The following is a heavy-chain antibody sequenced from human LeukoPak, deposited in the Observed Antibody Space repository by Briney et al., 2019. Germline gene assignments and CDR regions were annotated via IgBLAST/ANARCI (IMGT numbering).Heavy chain of an antibody. V-gene: IGHV3-33*05. CDR1: GFSFRLYG. D-gene: IGHD4-23*01. CDR2: MLYDGSSI. CDR3: ARDLASGNHPDGFDV. Sequence: GRSLRLSCAASGFSFRLYGMHWVRQAPGKGLEWVALMLYDGSSIYYADSVKGRFSISRDSSNYMLYLQMSSLRAEDSAVYYCARDLASGNHPDGFDVWGQGTLVTVSS. J-gene: IGHJ3*01.